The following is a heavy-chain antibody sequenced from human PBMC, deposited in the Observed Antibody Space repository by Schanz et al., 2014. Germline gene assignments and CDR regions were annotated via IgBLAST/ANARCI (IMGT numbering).Heavy chain of an antibody. CDR1: GFTFSSYS. D-gene: IGHD6-13*01. CDR2: VHPGGST. CDR3: ARGLIAAAGGAFDY. Sequence: EVQLVESGGGLVQPGGSLRLSCTASGFTFSSYSMNWVRQAPGKGLEWVSFVHPGGSTYYPDSVKGRFTISRDSSKNTLYLQMNSLRAGDAAVYYCARGLIAAAGGAFDYWGQGTLVAVSA. V-gene: IGHV3-66*01. J-gene: IGHJ4*02.